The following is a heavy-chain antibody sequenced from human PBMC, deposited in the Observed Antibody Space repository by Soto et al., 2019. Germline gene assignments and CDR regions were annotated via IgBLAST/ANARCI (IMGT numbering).Heavy chain of an antibody. CDR3: AKAAYYYGSGAPYYMDV. CDR1: GFTFSSYA. CDR2: ISGSGGST. J-gene: IGHJ6*03. V-gene: IGHV3-23*01. D-gene: IGHD3-10*01. Sequence: GGSLRLSCAASGFTFSSYAMSWVRQAPGKGLEWVSAISGSGGSTYYADSVKGRFTISRDNSKNTLYLQMNSLRAEDTAVYYCAKAAYYYGSGAPYYMDVRGTATTVTVSS.